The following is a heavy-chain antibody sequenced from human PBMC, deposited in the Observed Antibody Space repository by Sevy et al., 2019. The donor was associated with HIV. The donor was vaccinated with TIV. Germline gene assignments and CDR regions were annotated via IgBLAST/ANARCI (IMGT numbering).Heavy chain of an antibody. CDR3: ARPDVNWGYHY. D-gene: IGHD7-27*01. CDR1: GGSFTSSTYY. CDR2: FYYSGST. Sequence: SETLSLTCTVSGGSFTSSTYYWGWVRQPPGKGLEWIGSFYYSGSTDYNPSLKSRVTISVDTSKNQFSLKLSSVTAADTAVYYCARPDVNWGYHYWGQGTLVTVSS. J-gene: IGHJ4*02. V-gene: IGHV4-39*01.